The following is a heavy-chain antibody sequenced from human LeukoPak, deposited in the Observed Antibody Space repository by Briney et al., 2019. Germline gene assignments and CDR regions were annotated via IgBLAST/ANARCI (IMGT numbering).Heavy chain of an antibody. CDR2: TYPGDSDI. D-gene: IGHD2/OR15-2a*01. CDR1: GYSFSNYW. J-gene: IGHJ4*02. CDR3: ARGAPFDY. V-gene: IGHV5-51*01. Sequence: PGESLKISCTGSGYSFSNYWIGWVRQMPGKGLEWMGITYPGDSDIRYSPSFQGQVTISADTSISTAYLQWSSLKTSDSAIYYCARGAPFDYWGQGTLVTVSS.